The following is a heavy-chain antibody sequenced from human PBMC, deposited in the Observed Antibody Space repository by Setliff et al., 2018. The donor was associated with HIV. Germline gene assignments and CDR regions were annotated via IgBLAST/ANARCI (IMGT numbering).Heavy chain of an antibody. D-gene: IGHD3-22*01. J-gene: IGHJ4*02. CDR2: ILSTGKRT. CDR1: GFTFSNYA. V-gene: IGHV3-23*01. CDR3: AKELAASGLGYFDS. Sequence: ETLSLSCAASGFTFSNYAMSWVRQAPGEGLEWVPAILSTGKRTFYADSVKGRFTISRDNSKNTAYLQMNSLRAEDTAEYYCAKELAASGLGYFDSWGRGILVTVSS.